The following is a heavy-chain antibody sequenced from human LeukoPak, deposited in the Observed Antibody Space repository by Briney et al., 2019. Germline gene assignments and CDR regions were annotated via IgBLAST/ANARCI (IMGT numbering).Heavy chain of an antibody. CDR3: AKGGMVRGVSDY. CDR1: GFTFSSYA. V-gene: IGHV3-23*01. Sequence: PGGSLRLSCAASGFTFSSYALSWVRQAPGKGLEWVSTISGNGDSTYYADSVKGRSTISRDNSKNTLYLQMNSLRAEDTAVYYCAKGGMVRGVSDYWGQGTLVTVSS. D-gene: IGHD3-10*01. CDR2: ISGNGDST. J-gene: IGHJ4*02.